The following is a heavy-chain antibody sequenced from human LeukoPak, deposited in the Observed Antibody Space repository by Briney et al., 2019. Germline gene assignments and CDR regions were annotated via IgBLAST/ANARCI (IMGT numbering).Heavy chain of an antibody. CDR1: GGSISSSSYY. CDR2: IYYSGST. V-gene: IGHV4-39*01. D-gene: IGHD6-13*01. Sequence: SETLSLTCTVSGGSISSSSYYWGWIRQPPGKGLEWIGSIYYSGSTYYNPSLKSRVTISVDTSKNHFSLKLSSVTAADTAVYYCASPGIAAASFDYWGQGTLVTVSS. J-gene: IGHJ4*02. CDR3: ASPGIAAASFDY.